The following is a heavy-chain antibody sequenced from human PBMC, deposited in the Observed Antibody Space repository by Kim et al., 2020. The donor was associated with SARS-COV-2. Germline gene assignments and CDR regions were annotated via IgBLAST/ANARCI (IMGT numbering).Heavy chain of an antibody. D-gene: IGHD3-22*01. Sequence: GGSLRLSCAASGLTFSSYAMSWVRQAPGKGLEWVSAISGSGGTTYYADSVKGRFTISRDKSKNTLYLQMNSLRAEDTAVYYCAKVGVNYYDSATLGYWGQGTLVTVSS. CDR1: GLTFSSYA. CDR2: ISGSGGTT. CDR3: AKVGVNYYDSATLGY. J-gene: IGHJ4*02. V-gene: IGHV3-23*01.